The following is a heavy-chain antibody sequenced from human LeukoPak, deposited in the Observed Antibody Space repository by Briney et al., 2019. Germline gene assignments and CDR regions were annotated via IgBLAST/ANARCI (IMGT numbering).Heavy chain of an antibody. Sequence: SETLSLTCAVYGGSFSGYYWSWIRQPPGKGLEWIGEINHSGSTNYNPSLKSRVTISVDRSKNQFSLKLSSVTAADTAVYYCARGGRRLTGYYLLDYWGQGTLVTVSS. CDR3: ARGGRRLTGYYLLDY. J-gene: IGHJ4*02. V-gene: IGHV4-34*01. CDR2: INHSGST. D-gene: IGHD3-9*01. CDR1: GGSFSGYY.